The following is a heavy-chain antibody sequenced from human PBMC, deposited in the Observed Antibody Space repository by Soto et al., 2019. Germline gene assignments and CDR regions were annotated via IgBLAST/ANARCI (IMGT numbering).Heavy chain of an antibody. CDR2: IGGGDGST. V-gene: IGHV3-23*01. Sequence: PGGSLRLSCAASGFTFINYAMSWVRQAPGKGLEWVSTIGGGDGSTYYADSVKGRFTISRDNSNSALYLQMNSLRVGDTAIYYCAKGILVKPPCTRTFELWGHGTMVTVSS. J-gene: IGHJ3*01. CDR3: AKGILVKPPCTRTFEL. CDR1: GFTFINYA. D-gene: IGHD2-8*01.